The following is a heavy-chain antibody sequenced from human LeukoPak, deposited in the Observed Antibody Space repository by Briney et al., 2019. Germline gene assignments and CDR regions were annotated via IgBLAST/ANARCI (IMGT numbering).Heavy chain of an antibody. V-gene: IGHV1-69*01. CDR3: AREIFGVVIFDY. Sequence: SVKVSCKASGGTFSSYAISWVRQAPGQGLEWMGGIIPIFGTANYAQKFQGRVTITADESTSTAYMELSSLRSEDTAVYYCAREIFGVVIFDYWGQGTLVTVSS. J-gene: IGHJ4*02. D-gene: IGHD3-3*01. CDR2: IIPIFGTA. CDR1: GGTFSSYA.